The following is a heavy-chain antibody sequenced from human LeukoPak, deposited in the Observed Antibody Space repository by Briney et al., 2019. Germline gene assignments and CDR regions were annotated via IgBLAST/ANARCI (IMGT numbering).Heavy chain of an antibody. CDR1: GYTFTSYD. Sequence: ASVKVSCKASGYTFTSYDINWVRQATGQGLEWMRWMNPNSGNTGYTQKFQGRVTITRNTSISTAYMELSSLRSEDTAVYYCARPYYYDSSGYAFDIWGQGTMVTVSS. D-gene: IGHD3-22*01. J-gene: IGHJ3*02. V-gene: IGHV1-8*03. CDR3: ARPYYYDSSGYAFDI. CDR2: MNPNSGNT.